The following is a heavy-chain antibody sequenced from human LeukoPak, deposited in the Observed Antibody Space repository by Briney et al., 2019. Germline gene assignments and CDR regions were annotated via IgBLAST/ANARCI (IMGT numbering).Heavy chain of an antibody. J-gene: IGHJ4*02. CDR3: ARGEEKATITALDS. CDR1: GFTFSNYD. CDR2: ISSSSSYI. D-gene: IGHD5-24*01. V-gene: IGHV3-21*01. Sequence: SGRSLRLSCAASGFTFSNYDMHWVRQAPGKGLEWVPAISSSSSYIYYADSIKGRFTISRDNAENSLYLQMNSLRAVDTAVYFCARGEEKATITALDSWGQGTLVTVSS.